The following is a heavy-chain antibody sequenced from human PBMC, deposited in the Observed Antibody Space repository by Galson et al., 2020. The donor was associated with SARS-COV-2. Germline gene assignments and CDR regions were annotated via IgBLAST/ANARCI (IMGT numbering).Heavy chain of an antibody. CDR2: IYSGGNT. D-gene: IGHD6-19*01. CDR1: WFSITDKY. CDR3: AALEGPVAGT. J-gene: IGHJ4*02. V-gene: IGHV3-53*01. Sequence: GESLKISCAATWFSITDKYMSWVRQAPGKGLEWISVIYSGGNTFYADSVKGRFTISRDNSKNTIYLQMNSLRVDDTAVYYCAALEGPVAGTWGQGTLVTVSS.